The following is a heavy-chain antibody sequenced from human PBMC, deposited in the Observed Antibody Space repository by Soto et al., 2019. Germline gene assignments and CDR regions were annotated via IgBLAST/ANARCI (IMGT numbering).Heavy chain of an antibody. CDR3: ARLGRSDIVVVPAVMFWRYGYYQYVMAV. CDR1: GYIFTSYW. V-gene: IGHV5-51*01. CDR2: IYPGDSDT. D-gene: IGHD2-2*01. Sequence: RGEALKISCKGSGYIFTSYWIGWVRQMPGKGLEWMGIIYPGDSDTRYSPSFQGQVTISADKSISTAYLQWSSLKASDTAMYYCARLGRSDIVVVPAVMFWRYGYYQYVMAVCGQGTTVTVSS. J-gene: IGHJ6*01.